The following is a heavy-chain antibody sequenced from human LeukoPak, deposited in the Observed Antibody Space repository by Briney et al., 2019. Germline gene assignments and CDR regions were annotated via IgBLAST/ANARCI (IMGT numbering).Heavy chain of an antibody. Sequence: SVKVSCKASGFNFTSSAVQWVRQARGQRLEWIGWIVVGSGNTNYAQKVQERVTITRDMSTSTVYMEQSSLRSEDTAVYYCAAGSGSYLYYYYYMDVWGKGTTVTVSS. D-gene: IGHD1-26*01. CDR1: GFNFTSSA. CDR3: AAGSGSYLYYYYYMDV. V-gene: IGHV1-58*01. CDR2: IVVGSGNT. J-gene: IGHJ6*03.